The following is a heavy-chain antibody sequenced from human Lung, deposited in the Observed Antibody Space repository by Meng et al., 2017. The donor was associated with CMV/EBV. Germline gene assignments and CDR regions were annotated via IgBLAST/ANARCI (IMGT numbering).Heavy chain of an antibody. Sequence: GRVEDPGPGLVKPSGTLSLTCAVSGGSISSSNWWSWVRQPPGKGLEWIGEIYRSGSTNYNPSLKSRVTISVDKSKNQFSLKLSSVTAADTAVYYCASFPPPGKQWLVTDYWGQGTLVTVSS. J-gene: IGHJ4*02. CDR2: IYRSGST. V-gene: IGHV4-4*02. D-gene: IGHD6-19*01. CDR1: GGSISSSNW. CDR3: ASFPPPGKQWLVTDY.